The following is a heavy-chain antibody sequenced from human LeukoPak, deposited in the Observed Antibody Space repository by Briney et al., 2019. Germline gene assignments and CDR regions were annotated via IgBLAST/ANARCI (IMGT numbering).Heavy chain of an antibody. CDR1: GGTFSSYA. D-gene: IGHD6-6*01. V-gene: IGHV1-69*05. CDR3: ARDIAARLSSADYYYMDV. J-gene: IGHJ6*03. Sequence: SVKVSCKASGGTFSSYAISWVRQAPGQGLEWMGGIIPIFGTANYAQKFQGRVTITTDESTSTAYMELSSLRSEDTAVYYCARDIAARLSSADYYYMDVWGKGTTVTVSS. CDR2: IIPIFGTA.